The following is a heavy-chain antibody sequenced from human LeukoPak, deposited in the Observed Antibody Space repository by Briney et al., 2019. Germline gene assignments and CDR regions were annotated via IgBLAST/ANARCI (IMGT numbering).Heavy chain of an antibody. CDR3: VRAYHPGGWFDP. Sequence: PGGSLRLSCAASGFTFSRYWMSWVRQAPGKGLEWVASINQDESAKFYVDSVKGRFTISRDNAKNSLFLQMNSLTAEDTAMYYCVRAYHPGGWFDPWGQGTLVTVSS. V-gene: IGHV3-7*04. CDR1: GFTFSRYW. D-gene: IGHD2-21*01. CDR2: INQDESAK. J-gene: IGHJ5*02.